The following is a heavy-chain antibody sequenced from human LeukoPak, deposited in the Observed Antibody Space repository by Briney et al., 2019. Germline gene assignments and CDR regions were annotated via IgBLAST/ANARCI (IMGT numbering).Heavy chain of an antibody. Sequence: TGGSLRLSCAASGFTFSSYGMHWVRQAPGKGLEWVAVISYDGSNKYYADSVKGRFTISRDNSKNTLYLQMNSLRAEDTAVYYCAKEAYYDSGPSDYWGQGTLVTVSS. J-gene: IGHJ4*02. V-gene: IGHV3-30*18. CDR2: ISYDGSNK. CDR1: GFTFSSYG. CDR3: AKEAYYDSGPSDY. D-gene: IGHD3-22*01.